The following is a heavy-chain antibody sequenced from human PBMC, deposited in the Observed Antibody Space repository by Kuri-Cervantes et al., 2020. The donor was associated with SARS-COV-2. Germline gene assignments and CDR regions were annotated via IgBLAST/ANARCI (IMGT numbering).Heavy chain of an antibody. CDR3: ARDWGSSWYRWFDP. J-gene: IGHJ5*02. Sequence: LSLTCAASGFTFSSYEMNWVRQAPGKGLEWVSYISSSGSTIYYADSVKGRFTISRDNAKNTLYLQMNSLRAEDTAVYYCARDWGSSWYRWFDPWGQGTLVTVSS. D-gene: IGHD6-13*01. CDR2: ISSSGSTI. V-gene: IGHV3-48*03. CDR1: GFTFSSYE.